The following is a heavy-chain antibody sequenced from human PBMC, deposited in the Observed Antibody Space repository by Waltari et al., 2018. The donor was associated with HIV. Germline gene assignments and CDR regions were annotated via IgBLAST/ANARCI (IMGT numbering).Heavy chain of an antibody. J-gene: IGHJ6*02. CDR2: IYTSGGT. CDR1: GGSISTGSYY. Sequence: QVLLQESGPGLVKPSQTLSLTCTVSGGSISTGSYYWSWIRQPAGKGLEWIGHIYTSGGTNYNPSLKSRVTISVDTSKNQFSLKLTSVTAADTAVYYCARGGYCSSTSCPYYAMDVWGQGTTVTVSS. CDR3: ARGGYCSSTSCPYYAMDV. D-gene: IGHD2-2*01. V-gene: IGHV4-61*02.